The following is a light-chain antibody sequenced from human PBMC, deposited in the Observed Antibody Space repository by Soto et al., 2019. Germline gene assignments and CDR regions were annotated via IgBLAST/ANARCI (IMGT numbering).Light chain of an antibody. CDR2: DTS. Sequence: EIVLTQSRATLSLSPGERATLSCRASQSVSSYLAWYQQKPGQAPRLLIYDTSNRAGGVPARFSGSGSATDFTLTINSLEPEDFAVYYCQQRSAWPLTFGGGTKVEIK. V-gene: IGKV3-11*01. CDR1: QSVSSY. J-gene: IGKJ4*01. CDR3: QQRSAWPLT.